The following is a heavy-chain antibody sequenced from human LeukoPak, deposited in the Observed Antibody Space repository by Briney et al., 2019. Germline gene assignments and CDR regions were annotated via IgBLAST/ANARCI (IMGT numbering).Heavy chain of an antibody. CDR2: ISSSSRSI. J-gene: IGHJ4*02. V-gene: IGHV3-48*02. CDR1: GFTFSSYS. D-gene: IGHD3-10*01. Sequence: SGGSLRLPCAASGFTFSSYSMNWVRQAPGKGLEWVSYISSSSRSIYYADSVKGRFTISRDNANNSLSLQMNSLRDEDTAVYYCVLGSPFDYWGQGTLVTVSS. CDR3: VLGSPFDY.